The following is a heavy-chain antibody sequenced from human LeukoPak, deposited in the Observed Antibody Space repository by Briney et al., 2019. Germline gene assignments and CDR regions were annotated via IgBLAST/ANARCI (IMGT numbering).Heavy chain of an antibody. CDR1: GYSFTNYW. V-gene: IGHV5-51*01. J-gene: IGHJ4*02. D-gene: IGHD5-12*01. Sequence: GESLRISCKASGYSFTNYWIGWVRQMPGKGLEWMGIIYPSDSDTRYSPSFQGQVTISADKSISTAYLQWSSLKASDTAIYYCARQTTADIVAYTDYWGQGTLVSVSS. CDR2: IYPSDSDT. CDR3: ARQTTADIVAYTDY.